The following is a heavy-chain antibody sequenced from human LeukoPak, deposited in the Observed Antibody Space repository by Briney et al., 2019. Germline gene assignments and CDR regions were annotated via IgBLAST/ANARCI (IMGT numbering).Heavy chain of an antibody. V-gene: IGHV3-7*01. D-gene: IGHD3-3*01. CDR2: IKQDGSEK. J-gene: IGHJ5*02. Sequence: PGGSLRLSCAASGFTFSSYWMSLVRQAPGKGLEWVANIKQDGSEKYYVDSVKGRFTISRDNAKNSLYLQMNSLRAEDTAVYFCARDTRLLDFWSGSRWFDPWGQGTLVTVSS. CDR1: GFTFSSYW. CDR3: ARDTRLLDFWSGSRWFDP.